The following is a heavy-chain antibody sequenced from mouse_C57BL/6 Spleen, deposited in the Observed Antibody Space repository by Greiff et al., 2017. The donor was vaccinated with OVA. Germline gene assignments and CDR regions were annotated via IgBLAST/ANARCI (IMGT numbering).Heavy chain of an antibody. D-gene: IGHD1-1*02. Sequence: QVQLQQSGPELVKPGASVKISCKASGYAFSSSWMNWVKQRPGKGLEWIGRIYPGDGDTNYNGKFKGKATLTADKSSSTAYMQLSSLTSEDSAVYFCARIYYYGGYFDVWGTGTTVTVSS. CDR2: IYPGDGDT. CDR3: ARIYYYGGYFDV. V-gene: IGHV1-82*01. CDR1: GYAFSSSW. J-gene: IGHJ1*03.